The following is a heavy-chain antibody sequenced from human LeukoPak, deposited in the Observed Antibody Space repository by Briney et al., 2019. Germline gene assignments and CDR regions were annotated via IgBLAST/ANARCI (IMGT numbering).Heavy chain of an antibody. D-gene: IGHD3-22*01. V-gene: IGHV3-21*01. Sequence: PGGSLRLSCAAPGFAFSSYSMNWVRQAPGKGLEWVSSISSSSSSYIYYADSVKGRLTISRDNAKNSLYLQMSSLRAEDTAVYYCARVGSITMRGHLRFDPWGQGTLVTVSS. J-gene: IGHJ5*02. CDR2: ISSSSSSYI. CDR1: GFAFSSYS. CDR3: ARVGSITMRGHLRFDP.